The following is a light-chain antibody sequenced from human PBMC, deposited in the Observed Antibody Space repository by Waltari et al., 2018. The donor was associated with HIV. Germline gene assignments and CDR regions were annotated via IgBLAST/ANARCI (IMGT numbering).Light chain of an antibody. CDR3: QAWGNNTVV. Sequence: SYDLTQAPSLSVSPGQAAKILCSGFNLSNNYVSCYQQKPGKSPLLLIFQDRKRPSGIPERFSGSSSGNTATLTISGTQSVDEADYFCQAWGNNTVVFGGGTKLTVL. V-gene: IGLV3-1*01. J-gene: IGLJ2*01. CDR1: NLSNNY. CDR2: QDR.